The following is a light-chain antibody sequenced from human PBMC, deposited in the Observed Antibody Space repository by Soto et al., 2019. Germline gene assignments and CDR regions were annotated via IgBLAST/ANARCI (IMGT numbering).Light chain of an antibody. J-gene: IGKJ4*01. V-gene: IGKV1-9*01. Sequence: IQLTQSPSSLSASVGDRVTITCRASQGIGSYLAWYQQKPGKAPRLLIYAASTLQSGVPSRFSGSGSDTEFTLTISSLQPEDFAIYYCQQYNSFSLTFGGGTKVDIK. CDR1: QGIGSY. CDR2: AAS. CDR3: QQYNSFSLT.